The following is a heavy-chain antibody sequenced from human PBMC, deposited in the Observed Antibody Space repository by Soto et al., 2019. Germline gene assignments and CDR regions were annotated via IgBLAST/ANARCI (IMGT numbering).Heavy chain of an antibody. CDR2: ISYDGSNK. CDR1: GFTFSSYG. CDR3: AKERSGGPPVDH. D-gene: IGHD3-16*01. V-gene: IGHV3-30*18. Sequence: QVQLVESGGGVVQPGRSLRLSCAASGFTFSSYGMHWVRQAPGKGLEWVAVISYDGSNKYYADSVKGRFTISRDNSKNTLYLQMNSLRAEDTAVYYCAKERSGGPPVDHWGQGTLVTVSS. J-gene: IGHJ4*02.